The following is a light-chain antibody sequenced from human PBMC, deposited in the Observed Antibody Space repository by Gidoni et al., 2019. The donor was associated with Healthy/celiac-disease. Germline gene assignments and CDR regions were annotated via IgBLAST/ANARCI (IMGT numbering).Light chain of an antibody. J-gene: IGKJ2*01. V-gene: IGKV3-15*01. Sequence: EIVMTQSPATLSVAPGDRATLSCRASQSVSSNLAWYQQKPGQAPRLLIYGASTRATGIPARFSGSGSGTEFTLTISSLQSEDFAVYYCQQYNNWPRNTFXQXTKLEIK. CDR1: QSVSSN. CDR2: GAS. CDR3: QQYNNWPRNT.